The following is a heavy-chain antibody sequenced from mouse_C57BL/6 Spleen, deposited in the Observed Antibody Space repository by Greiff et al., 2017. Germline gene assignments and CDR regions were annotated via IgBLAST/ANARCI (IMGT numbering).Heavy chain of an antibody. V-gene: IGHV1-52*01. D-gene: IGHD2-3*01. Sequence: QVQLQQPGAELVRPGSSVKLSCKASGYTFTSYWMHWVKQRPIQGLEWIGNIYPSDSETHYNQKFKDKATLTVDKSSSTAYMQLSSLTSEDSAVYYCARGKGYSWFAYWGQGTLVTVSA. CDR2: IYPSDSET. J-gene: IGHJ3*01. CDR3: ARGKGYSWFAY. CDR1: GYTFTSYW.